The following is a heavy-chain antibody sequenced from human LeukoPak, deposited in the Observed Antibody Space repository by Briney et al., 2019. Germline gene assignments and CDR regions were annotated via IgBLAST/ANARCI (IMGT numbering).Heavy chain of an antibody. J-gene: IGHJ4*02. Sequence: GASVKVSCKASGYTFTSYYMHWVRQAPGQGLEWMGIINPSGGSTSYAQKFQGRVTMTRDTSTSTVYMELSSLRSEDTAVYYCATELLTREQWLSAQYDYWGQGTLVTVSS. CDR2: INPSGGST. CDR1: GYTFTSYY. CDR3: ATELLTREQWLSAQYDY. V-gene: IGHV1-46*01. D-gene: IGHD6-19*01.